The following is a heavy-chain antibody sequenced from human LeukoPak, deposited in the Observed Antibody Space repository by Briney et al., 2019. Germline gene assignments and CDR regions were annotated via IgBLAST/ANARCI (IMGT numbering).Heavy chain of an antibody. J-gene: IGHJ3*02. CDR1: GVSITDYY. V-gene: IGHV4-59*01. Sequence: SETLSLTCSVTGVSITDYYWSWIRQPPGKGLEWIGYIYYKGYTNYSPSLKSRVTISMDTSKSQFSLKLRSVTAADTAVYYCVSTPLSDLDIWGQGTMVIVSS. CDR2: IYYKGYT. CDR3: VSTPLSDLDI.